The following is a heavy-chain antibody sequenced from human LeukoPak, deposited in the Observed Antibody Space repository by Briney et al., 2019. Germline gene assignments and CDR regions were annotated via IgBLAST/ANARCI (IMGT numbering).Heavy chain of an antibody. V-gene: IGHV4-34*01. CDR1: GGSFSGYY. Sequence: SETLSLTCAVYGGSFSGYYWSWIRQPPGKGLEWIGEINHSGSTNYNPSLKSQVTISVDTSKNQFSLKLSSVTAADTAVYYCARFLGRDRYYGSGSYYKRPYYFDYWGQGTLVTVSS. D-gene: IGHD3-10*01. CDR3: ARFLGRDRYYGSGSYYKRPYYFDY. J-gene: IGHJ4*02. CDR2: INHSGST.